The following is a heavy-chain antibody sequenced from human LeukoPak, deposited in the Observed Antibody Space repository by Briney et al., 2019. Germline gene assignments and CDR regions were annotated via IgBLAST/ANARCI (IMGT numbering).Heavy chain of an antibody. CDR1: GGSVSSYY. CDR2: THYSGST. Sequence: PSETLSLTCTVSGGSVSSYYWSWIRQPPGKGPEWIGYTHYSGSTNYNPSLKSRVTISIDTSKNQFSLNLNFVTAADTAAYYCARDPSSANAFDIWGQGTLVTVSS. D-gene: IGHD1-26*01. V-gene: IGHV4-59*02. CDR3: ARDPSSANAFDI. J-gene: IGHJ3*02.